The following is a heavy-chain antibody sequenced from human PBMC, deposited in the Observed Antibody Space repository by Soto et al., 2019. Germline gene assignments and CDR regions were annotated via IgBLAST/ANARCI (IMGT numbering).Heavy chain of an antibody. V-gene: IGHV4-59*01. J-gene: IGHJ4*02. CDR1: GGSISSYY. CDR2: IYYSGST. Sequence: SETLSLTCTVSGGSISSYYWSWIRQPPGKGLEWIGYIYYSGSTNYNPSLKSRVTISVDTSKNQFSLKLSSVTAADTAVYYCARVGGGLYSSGWHDYWGQGTLVTVSS. D-gene: IGHD6-19*01. CDR3: ARVGGGLYSSGWHDY.